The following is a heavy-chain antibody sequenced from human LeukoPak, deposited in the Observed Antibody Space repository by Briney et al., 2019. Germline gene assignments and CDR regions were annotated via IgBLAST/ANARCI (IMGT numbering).Heavy chain of an antibody. CDR2: ISAYNGNT. V-gene: IGHV1-18*01. Sequence: GASVKVSCKASGYTFTSYGISWVRQAPGQGLEWMGWISAYNGNTNYAQKLQGRVTMTTDTSTSTAYMELRSLRSDDTAVYYCARDYTAMANPEAFDIWGQGTMVTVSS. CDR1: GYTFTSYG. CDR3: ARDYTAMANPEAFDI. J-gene: IGHJ3*02. D-gene: IGHD5-18*01.